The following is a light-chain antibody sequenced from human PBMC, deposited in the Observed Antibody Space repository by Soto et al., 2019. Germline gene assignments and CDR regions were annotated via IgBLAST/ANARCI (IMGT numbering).Light chain of an antibody. CDR2: KAS. Sequence: DIQMTQSPSTLSASVGDRVTITCRASQSISSWLAWYQQKPGKAPKLLIYKASSLESGVPSRFRGSGSGTEFTLTISSLQPDDFATYCCQQYNSYPYTFGQGTKLEIK. CDR1: QSISSW. J-gene: IGKJ2*01. CDR3: QQYNSYPYT. V-gene: IGKV1-5*03.